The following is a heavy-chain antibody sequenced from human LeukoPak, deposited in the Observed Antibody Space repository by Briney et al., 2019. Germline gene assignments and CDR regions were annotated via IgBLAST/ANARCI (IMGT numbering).Heavy chain of an antibody. J-gene: IGHJ4*02. CDR1: GYTFTGYY. CDR2: INPNSGGI. Sequence: GASVKVSCKASGYTFTGYYMHWVRHAPGQGLEWMGRINPNSGGINYAQKFQGRVTMTRDTSISTAYMELSRLRSDDTAVYYCARVKAARPSDLDYWGQGTLVTVSS. CDR3: ARVKAARPSDLDY. D-gene: IGHD6-6*01. V-gene: IGHV1-2*06.